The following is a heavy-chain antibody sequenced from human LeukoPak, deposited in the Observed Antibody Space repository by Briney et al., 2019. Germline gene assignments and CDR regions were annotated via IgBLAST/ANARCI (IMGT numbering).Heavy chain of an antibody. V-gene: IGHV4-34*01. CDR2: INHSGST. D-gene: IGHD2-15*01. CDR3: ARGDTGGGFDY. Sequence: SETLSLTCAVYGGSFSGYYWSWIRQPPGKGLEWIGEINHSGSTNYNPSLKSRVTISVDTSKNQFSLKLSPVTAADTAVYYCARGDTGGGFDYWGQGTLVTVSS. CDR1: GGSFSGYY. J-gene: IGHJ4*02.